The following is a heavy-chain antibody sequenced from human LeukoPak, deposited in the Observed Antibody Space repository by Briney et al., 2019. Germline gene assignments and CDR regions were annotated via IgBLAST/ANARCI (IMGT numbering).Heavy chain of an antibody. D-gene: IGHD6-13*01. CDR1: GYTLTRYF. CDR2: INPNGGST. V-gene: IGHV1-46*01. J-gene: IGHJ4*02. CDR3: ATVTVGAAGGWDY. Sequence: ASVKVSCKASGYTLTRYFIHWVRQAPGQGLEWMGIINPNGGSTSYPQKFQGRVTMTRDTSTNTVYMELSSLKSEDTAVYYCATVTVGAAGGWDYWGQGTLVTVSS.